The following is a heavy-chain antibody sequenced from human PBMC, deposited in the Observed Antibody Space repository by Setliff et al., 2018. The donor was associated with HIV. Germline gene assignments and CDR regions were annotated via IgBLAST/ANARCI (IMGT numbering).Heavy chain of an antibody. V-gene: IGHV1-69*05. CDR2: IIPIFGTA. Sequence: ASVKVSCKASGGTFSGYVISWVRQAPGQGLEWMGGIIPIFGTANYAQKFQGRVTITTDESTSTVYMELSSLRSEDTAVYYCARAAYGYDSSGYFFDYWGQGTLVTVSS. J-gene: IGHJ4*02. D-gene: IGHD3-22*01. CDR1: GGTFSGYV. CDR3: ARAAYGYDSSGYFFDY.